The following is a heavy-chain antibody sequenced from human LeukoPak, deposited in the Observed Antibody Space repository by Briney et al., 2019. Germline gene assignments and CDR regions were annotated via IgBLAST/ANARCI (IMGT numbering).Heavy chain of an antibody. V-gene: IGHV4-39*07. CDR3: AAGYSSGYNWFDP. D-gene: IGHD6-19*01. J-gene: IGHJ5*02. CDR1: GGSISSSSYY. Sequence: PSETLSLTCTVSGGSISSSSYYWGWIRQPPGKGLEWIGSIYYSGSTYYNPSLKSRVTISVDTSKNQFSLKLSSVTAADTAVYYCAAGYSSGYNWFDPWGQGTLVTVSS. CDR2: IYYSGST.